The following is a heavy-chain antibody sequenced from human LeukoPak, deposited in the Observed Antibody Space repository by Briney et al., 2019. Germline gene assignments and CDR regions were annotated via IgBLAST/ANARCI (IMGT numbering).Heavy chain of an antibody. J-gene: IGHJ4*02. CDR1: GFTFNSYA. Sequence: GVSLRLSCAASGFTFNSYAMSWVRQAPEKGLEWVATISGSGGGTYYADSVKGRFTISRDDSKNTLYLQMNSLRAEDTAVYYCAKDLGRYRNNYFDYWGQGTLVTVSS. V-gene: IGHV3-23*01. CDR3: AKDLGRYRNNYFDY. D-gene: IGHD1-26*01. CDR2: ISGSGGGT.